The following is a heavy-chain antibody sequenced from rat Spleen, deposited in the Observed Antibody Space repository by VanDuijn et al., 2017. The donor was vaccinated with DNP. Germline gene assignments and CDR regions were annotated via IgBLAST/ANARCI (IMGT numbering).Heavy chain of an antibody. CDR1: GYSISRTY. J-gene: IGHJ2*01. CDR3: ARQSGYKAYYFDY. Sequence: EVQLQESGPGLLKPSQSLSLTCSVTGYSISRTYWGWFRKFPGNKMEYIGHISYSGATNYNPSLKRRISITRDTSKNQFFLHLSSVTTEDTTTFYCARQSGYKAYYFDYWGQGVMVTVSS. V-gene: IGHV3-1*01. CDR2: ISYSGAT. D-gene: IGHD1-4*01.